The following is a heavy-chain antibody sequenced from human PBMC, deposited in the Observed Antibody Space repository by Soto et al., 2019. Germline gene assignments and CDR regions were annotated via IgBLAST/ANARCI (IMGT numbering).Heavy chain of an antibody. J-gene: IGHJ3*01. CDR1: GGTFTKYA. D-gene: IGHD6-19*01. Sequence: QVQLVQSGAAVRKPGSSVKVSCKASGGTFTKYAITWVRQAPRQGLEWMGGIVPLPGTTNYAQKFRGRVTISADASTSPAYLELSSLRSEDPAVYYCAGGGGGLGGSSGWPDYAFDVWGQGTMVIVSS. V-gene: IGHV1-69*01. CDR3: AGGGGGLGGSSGWPDYAFDV. CDR2: IVPLPGTT.